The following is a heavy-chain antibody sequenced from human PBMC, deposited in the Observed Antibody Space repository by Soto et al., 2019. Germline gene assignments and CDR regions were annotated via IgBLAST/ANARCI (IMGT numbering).Heavy chain of an antibody. V-gene: IGHV3-33*01. J-gene: IGHJ4*02. CDR3: ARGCGGDCYSAPSSDY. D-gene: IGHD2-21*02. CDR2: VWYNGDTK. CDR1: GFTFGNYG. Sequence: GRSLRLSCAASGFTFGNYGMHWVRQAPGTGLEWVAVVWYNGDTKHYADSVKGRFTISRDNSKNTLYLQMNSLRADDTAVYYCARGCGGDCYSAPSSDYWGQGTLVTVSS.